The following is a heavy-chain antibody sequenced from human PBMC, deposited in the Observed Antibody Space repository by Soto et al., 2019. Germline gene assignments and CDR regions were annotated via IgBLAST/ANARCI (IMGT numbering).Heavy chain of an antibody. CDR3: ARYAGSGDHDRGYHYALDY. V-gene: IGHV3-11*01. CDR2: FSNSGSTM. D-gene: IGHD3-22*01. Sequence: GGSLRLSCAASGFTFSDYYMSWIRQAPGKGLEWVSYFSNSGSTMFYADSVNGLFTISRDNSKNSVYLHMHSLRAEDTAVYYCARYAGSGDHDRGYHYALDYGRQGTFVTVSS. J-gene: IGHJ4*02. CDR1: GFTFSDYY.